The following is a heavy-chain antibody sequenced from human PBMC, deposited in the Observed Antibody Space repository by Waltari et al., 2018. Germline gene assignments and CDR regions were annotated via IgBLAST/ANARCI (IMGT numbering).Heavy chain of an antibody. CDR1: GYSISSGYY. V-gene: IGHV4-38-2*01. CDR2: IYHSGST. J-gene: IGHJ4*02. CDR3: ARRKDIVVVVPEVWTFDY. D-gene: IGHD2-15*01. Sequence: QVQLQESGPGLVKPSETLSLTCAVPGYSISSGYYWGWIRQPPGEGLEWIGSIYHSGSTYYNPSLKSRVTISVDTSKNQFSLKLSSVTAADTAVYYCARRKDIVVVVPEVWTFDYWGQGTLVTVSS.